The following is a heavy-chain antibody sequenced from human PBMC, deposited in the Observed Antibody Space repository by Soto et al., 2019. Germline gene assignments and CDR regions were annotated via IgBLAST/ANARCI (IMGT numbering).Heavy chain of an antibody. CDR1: GFTFSNAW. J-gene: IGHJ4*02. CDR2: IKSKTDGGTT. CDR3: TTGGENWVDFDY. Sequence: GGSLRLSCAASGFTFSNAWMSWVRQAPGKGLEWVGRIKSKTDGGTTDYAAPVKGRFTISRDDSQNTLYLQMNSLKTEDTAVYYCTTGGENWVDFDYWGQGTPVTVSS. D-gene: IGHD7-27*01. V-gene: IGHV3-15*01.